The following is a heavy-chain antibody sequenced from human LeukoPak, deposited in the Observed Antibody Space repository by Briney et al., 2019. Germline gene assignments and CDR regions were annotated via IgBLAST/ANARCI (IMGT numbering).Heavy chain of an antibody. D-gene: IGHD3-22*01. V-gene: IGHV4-39*01. CDR1: GGSISSSSYY. J-gene: IGHJ4*02. Sequence: TETLSLTCTVSGGSISSSSYYWGWIRQPPGKGLEWIGSIYYSGSTYYNPSLKSRVTISVDTSKNQFSLKLSSVTAADTAVYYCARHFEGPVSSGYSLGTLFDYWGQGTLVTVSS. CDR3: ARHFEGPVSSGYSLGTLFDY. CDR2: IYYSGST.